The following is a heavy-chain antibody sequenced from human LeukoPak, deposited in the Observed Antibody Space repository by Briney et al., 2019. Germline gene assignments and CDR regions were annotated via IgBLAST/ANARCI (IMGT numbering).Heavy chain of an antibody. CDR2: INYSGNT. CDR3: ARRPQSYIDV. CDR1: GGSISSSSYY. V-gene: IGHV4-39*01. Sequence: SETLSLTCTVSGGSISSSSYYWGWIRQPPGKGLEWIGSINYSGNTFYNPSPKSRVTICVDTSKNQFSLNLSPVTAADTAVYYCARRPQSYIDVWGKGTTVTVSS. J-gene: IGHJ6*03.